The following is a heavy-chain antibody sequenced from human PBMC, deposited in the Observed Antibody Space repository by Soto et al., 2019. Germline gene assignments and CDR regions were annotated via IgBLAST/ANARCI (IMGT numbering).Heavy chain of an antibody. J-gene: IGHJ3*02. CDR2: IIPIFGTA. V-gene: IGHV1-69*13. Sequence: ASVKVSCKASGGTFSSYAISWVRQAPGQGLEWMGGIIPIFGTANYAQKFQGRVTITADESTSTAYMELSSLRSEDTAVYYCARDRHYYDSSGSDAFDIWGQGTMVTVSS. CDR1: GGTFSSYA. D-gene: IGHD3-22*01. CDR3: ARDRHYYDSSGSDAFDI.